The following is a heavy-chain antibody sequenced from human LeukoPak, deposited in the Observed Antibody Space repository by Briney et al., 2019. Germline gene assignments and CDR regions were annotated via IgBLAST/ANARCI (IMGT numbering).Heavy chain of an antibody. V-gene: IGHV3-21*01. Sequence: GGSLRLSCAASGFTFSSYSMNWVRQAPGKGLEWVSSISSSSSYIYYAGSVKGRFTISRDNAKNSLYLQMNSLRAEDTAVYYCARGPTLDYWGQGTLVTVSS. CDR3: ARGPTLDY. CDR1: GFTFSSYS. CDR2: ISSSSSYI. J-gene: IGHJ4*02.